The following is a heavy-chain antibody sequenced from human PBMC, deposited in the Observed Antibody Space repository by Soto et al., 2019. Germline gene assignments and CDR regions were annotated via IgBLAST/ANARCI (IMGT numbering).Heavy chain of an antibody. V-gene: IGHV3-30-3*01. CDR2: ISYDGSNK. D-gene: IGHD1-26*01. CDR1: GFTFSSYA. Sequence: QVQLVESGGGVVQPGRSLRLSCAASGFTFSSYAMHWVRQAPGKGLEWVAVISYDGSNKYYADSVKGRFTISRDNSKNTLYLQINSLRAEDTAVYYCATSWDPKDYYYGMDVWGQGTTVTVSS. J-gene: IGHJ6*02. CDR3: ATSWDPKDYYYGMDV.